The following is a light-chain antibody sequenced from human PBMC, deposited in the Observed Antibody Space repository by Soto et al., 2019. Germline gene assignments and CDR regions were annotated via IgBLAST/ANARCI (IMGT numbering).Light chain of an antibody. J-gene: IGKJ1*01. CDR2: GAS. CDR3: QQYNIWPQT. CDR1: QSVSNN. Sequence: EIVITPFPGNLFLSPGGKTTLSCRASQSVSNNYLAWYQQKPGQAPRLLIYGASTRATGIPARFSGSGSGTEFTLTISSLQSEDFAVYFCQQYNIWPQTFGQGTKVDIK. V-gene: IGKV3-15*01.